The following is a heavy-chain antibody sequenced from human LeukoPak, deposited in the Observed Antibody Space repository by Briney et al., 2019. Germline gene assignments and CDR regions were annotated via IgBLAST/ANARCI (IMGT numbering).Heavy chain of an antibody. CDR3: ATWPRGATAAYFDY. J-gene: IGHJ4*02. CDR2: FPPGDSKT. CDR1: GYSFNNSW. Sequence: GESLKISCKGSGYSFNNSWIGWVRQMPEKGLDWMGIFPPGDSKTRYSPSFQGQVTISADTSISTAYLQWSSLKASDTAIYYCATWPRGATAAYFDYWGQGTLVTVSS. V-gene: IGHV5-51*01. D-gene: IGHD6-13*01.